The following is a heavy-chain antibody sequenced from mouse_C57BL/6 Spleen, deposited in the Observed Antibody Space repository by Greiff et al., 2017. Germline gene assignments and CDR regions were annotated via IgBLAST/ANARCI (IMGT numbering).Heavy chain of an antibody. CDR2: IDPSDSYT. D-gene: IGHD2-4*01. V-gene: IGHV1-59*01. CDR1: GYTFTSYW. CDR3: AREIQPPIYYDYDKGAWFAY. J-gene: IGHJ3*01. Sequence: QVQLQQPGAELVRPGTSVKLSCKASGYTFTSYWMHWVKQRPGQGLEWIGVIDPSDSYTNYNQKFKGKATLTVDTSSSTAYMQLSSLTSEDSAVYYCAREIQPPIYYDYDKGAWFAYWGQGTLVTVSA.